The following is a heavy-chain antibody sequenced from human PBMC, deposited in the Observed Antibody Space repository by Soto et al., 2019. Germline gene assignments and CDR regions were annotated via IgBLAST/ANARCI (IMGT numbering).Heavy chain of an antibody. CDR1: GYTFTSYG. CDR2: ISAYNGNT. J-gene: IGHJ6*02. CDR3: ASFRAGDYYYYYGMDV. D-gene: IGHD4-17*01. V-gene: IGHV1-18*01. Sequence: QVQLVQSGAEVKKPGASVKVSCKASGYTFTSYGFTWVRQAPGQGLEWMGWISAYNGNTNYAQKLQGRVTMTTDTSTSTAYMELRSLRSDVTAVYYCASFRAGDYYYYYGMDVWGQGTTVTVSS.